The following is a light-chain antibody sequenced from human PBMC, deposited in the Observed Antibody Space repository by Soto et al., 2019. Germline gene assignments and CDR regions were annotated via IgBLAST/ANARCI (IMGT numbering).Light chain of an antibody. Sequence: EIVMTQSPATLSVSPGESATLSCRASQSVGSHLAWYQQKPGQAPRLLISGASTRATGFPTSFSGSGSGTEFTLTITCLQSEDFALYFCQQYNNLPHSFGQGTKLEIK. CDR2: GAS. V-gene: IGKV3-15*01. CDR1: QSVGSH. J-gene: IGKJ2*01. CDR3: QQYNNLPHS.